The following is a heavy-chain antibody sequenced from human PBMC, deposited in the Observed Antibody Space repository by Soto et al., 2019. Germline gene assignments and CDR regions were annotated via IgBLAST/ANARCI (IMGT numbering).Heavy chain of an antibody. Sequence: QVQLVESGGGVVQPGRSLRLSCAASGFPFTAYGMHWVREGPYKGLEWVAIISYDGSDKYYADAVKGRFTISRDDSKNNLYLQMNSLRPEDTALYDCVGGQYYFDCRGQGTLVIVSS. D-gene: IGHD3-10*01. CDR3: VGGQYYFDC. CDR1: GFPFTAYG. CDR2: ISYDGSDK. J-gene: IGHJ4*02. V-gene: IGHV3-30*03.